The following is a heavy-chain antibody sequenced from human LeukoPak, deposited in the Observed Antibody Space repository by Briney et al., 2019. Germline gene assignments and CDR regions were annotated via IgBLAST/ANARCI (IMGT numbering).Heavy chain of an antibody. CDR3: ARARYSSGWADAFDI. J-gene: IGHJ3*02. Sequence: SQTLSLTCTVSGGSISSGGYYWSWIRQPPGKGLEWIGYIYHSGSTYYNPSLKSRVTISVDRSKNQFSLKLSSVTAADTAVYYCARARYSSGWADAFDIWGQGTMVTVSS. D-gene: IGHD6-19*01. CDR2: IYHSGST. CDR1: GGSISSGGYY. V-gene: IGHV4-30-2*01.